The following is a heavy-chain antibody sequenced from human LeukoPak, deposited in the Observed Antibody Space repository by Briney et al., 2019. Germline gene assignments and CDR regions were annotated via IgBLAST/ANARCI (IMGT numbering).Heavy chain of an antibody. CDR2: INHGGST. CDR3: ARESQSDEVASDQYYFDY. D-gene: IGHD2-15*01. Sequence: SETLSLTCAVYGGSFSGYYWSWIRQPPGKGLEWIGEINHGGSTNYNPSLKSRVTISVDTSKNQFSLKLSSVTAADTAVYYCARESQSDEVASDQYYFDYWGQGTLVTVSS. CDR1: GGSFSGYY. J-gene: IGHJ4*02. V-gene: IGHV4-34*01.